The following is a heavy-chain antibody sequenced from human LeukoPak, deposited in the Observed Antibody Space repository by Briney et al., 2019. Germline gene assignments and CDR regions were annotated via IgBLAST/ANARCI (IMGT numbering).Heavy chain of an antibody. CDR1: GFTFDDYS. D-gene: IGHD2-15*01. Sequence: PGGSLRLSCVACGFTFDDYSIHWVRQDPGKGLEWVSLISGDGGSTYYADSVKGRFTISRDNSKNPLYLQMNSLRTEDTALYYCAKDIDTRGTNAFDIWGQGTMVTVSS. CDR3: AKDIDTRGTNAFDI. J-gene: IGHJ3*02. CDR2: ISGDGGST. V-gene: IGHV3-43*02.